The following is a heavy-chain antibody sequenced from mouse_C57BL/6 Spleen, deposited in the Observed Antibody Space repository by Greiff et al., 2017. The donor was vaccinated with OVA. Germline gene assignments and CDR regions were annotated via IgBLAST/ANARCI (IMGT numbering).Heavy chain of an antibody. Sequence: EVMLVESGGDLVKPGGSLKLSCAASGFTFSSYGMSWVRQTPDKRLEWVATISSGGSYTYYPDSVKGRFTISRDNAKNTLYLQMSSLKSEDTDMYYCARHGGYFDYWGQGTTLTVSS. CDR3: ARHGGYFDY. V-gene: IGHV5-6*01. CDR1: GFTFSSYG. J-gene: IGHJ2*01. CDR2: ISSGGSYT.